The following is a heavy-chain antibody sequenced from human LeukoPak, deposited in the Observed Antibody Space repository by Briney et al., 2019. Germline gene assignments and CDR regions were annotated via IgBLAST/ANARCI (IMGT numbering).Heavy chain of an antibody. J-gene: IGHJ6*02. CDR3: AREVVIFPVYYYYGMAV. CDR1: GFPFRDYY. D-gene: IGHD3-9*01. V-gene: IGHV3-11*01. Sequence: PGGSLRLSCAASGFPFRDYYMTWIRQAPGKGLEWISYISRSGDTLYYADSVEGRFTISRDNAKNSLFLQMNSLRADDTAVYYCAREVVIFPVYYYYGMAVGGQGPTVTVSS. CDR2: ISRSGDTL.